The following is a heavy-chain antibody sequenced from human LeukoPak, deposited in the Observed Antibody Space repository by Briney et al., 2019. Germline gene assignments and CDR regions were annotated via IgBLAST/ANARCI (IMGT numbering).Heavy chain of an antibody. Sequence: PSETLSLTCTVSGGSISSYYWSWIRQPPGKGLEWIGEINHSGSTNYNPSLKSRVTISVDTSKNQFSLKLSSVTAADTAVYYCARGITMVRGEYWGQGTLVTVSS. CDR1: GGSISSYY. CDR2: INHSGST. J-gene: IGHJ4*02. CDR3: ARGITMVRGEY. D-gene: IGHD3-10*01. V-gene: IGHV4-34*01.